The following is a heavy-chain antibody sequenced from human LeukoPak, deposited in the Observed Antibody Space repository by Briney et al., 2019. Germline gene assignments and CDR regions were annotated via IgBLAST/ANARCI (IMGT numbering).Heavy chain of an antibody. V-gene: IGHV5-51*01. J-gene: IGHJ4*02. D-gene: IGHD2-15*01. CDR1: GYSFTTYW. CDR3: ARARYCSGGTCYPDY. Sequence: GESLKISCKGSGYSFTTYWIGWVRQMPGRGLDWMGIIYPGDSDTRYSPSFQGQVTISADKSISTAYLQWSSLKASDTAMYYCARARYCSGGTCYPDYWGQGTLVTVSS. CDR2: IYPGDSDT.